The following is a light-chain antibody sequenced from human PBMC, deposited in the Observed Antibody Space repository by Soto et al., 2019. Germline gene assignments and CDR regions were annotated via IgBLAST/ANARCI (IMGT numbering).Light chain of an antibody. CDR3: HHYGTAPMFT. CDR2: GAS. V-gene: IGKV3-20*01. Sequence: EIALTQSPGTLSLSPGERATLSCRASQSVSSNYLAWYQQKPGQAPRLLISGASRGSAGIPDRVIGSGSGMDFTLTNNSLEPEDFAVYICHHYGTAPMFTFCQRNKWQIK. J-gene: IGKJ2*01. CDR1: QSVSSNY.